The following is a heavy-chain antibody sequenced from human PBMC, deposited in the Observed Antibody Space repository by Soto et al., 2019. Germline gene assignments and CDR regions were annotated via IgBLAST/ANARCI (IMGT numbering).Heavy chain of an antibody. CDR2: INAGIGSA. J-gene: IGHJ4*01. CDR1: GYRFTNSG. D-gene: IGHD1-26*01. CDR3: ARCHSGSYFRFFSY. V-gene: IGHV1-3*01. Sequence: GKVSWKACGYRFTNSGMDWVRQGPGQRLEWMGWINAGIGSAKYSQKFQGRVTITRDTSASTAYMELSTLKSEDPPLYYCARCHSGSYFRFFSYWG.